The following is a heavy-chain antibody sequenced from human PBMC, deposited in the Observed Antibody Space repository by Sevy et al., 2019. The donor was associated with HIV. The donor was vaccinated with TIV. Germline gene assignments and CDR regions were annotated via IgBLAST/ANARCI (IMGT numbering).Heavy chain of an antibody. Sequence: ASVKVSCKTFGYTFTDNYIHWARQAPGQGLEWIGRFNPLSGGTKSAQQFQGSVTMTRDTSISTAYMEVSRLTFDDTAVYYCAREAGSTYYGLLDYWGQGSLVTVSS. V-gene: IGHV1-2*06. D-gene: IGHD1-26*01. CDR1: GYTFTDNY. CDR2: FNPLSGGT. CDR3: AREAGSTYYGLLDY. J-gene: IGHJ4*02.